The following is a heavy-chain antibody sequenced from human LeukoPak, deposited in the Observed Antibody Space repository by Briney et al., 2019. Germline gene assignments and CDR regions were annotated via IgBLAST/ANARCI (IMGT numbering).Heavy chain of an antibody. J-gene: IGHJ5*02. CDR2: INPNSGGT. V-gene: IGHV1-2*02. CDR1: GYTFTGYY. Sequence: ASVKVSCKASGYTFTGYYMHWVRQAPGQGLEWMGWINPNSGGTNYAQKFQGRVTMTRDTSISTAYMELSRLRSDDTAVYYCARPMTTNYNWFDPWGQGTLVTVSS. D-gene: IGHD4-11*01. CDR3: ARPMTTNYNWFDP.